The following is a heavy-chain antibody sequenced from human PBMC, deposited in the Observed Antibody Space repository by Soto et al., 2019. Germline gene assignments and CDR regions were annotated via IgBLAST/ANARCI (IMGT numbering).Heavy chain of an antibody. V-gene: IGHV4-39*02. CDR2: IYYSGST. CDR3: ARDCGGDCYPFLYYYGMDV. D-gene: IGHD2-21*02. J-gene: IGHJ6*02. CDR1: GGSISSSSYY. Sequence: SETLSLTCTVSGGSISSSSYYWGWIRQPPGKGLEWIGSIYYSGSTYYNPSLKSRATISVDTSKNQFSLKLSSVTAADTAVYYCARDCGGDCYPFLYYYGMDVLGQGTTVTVSS.